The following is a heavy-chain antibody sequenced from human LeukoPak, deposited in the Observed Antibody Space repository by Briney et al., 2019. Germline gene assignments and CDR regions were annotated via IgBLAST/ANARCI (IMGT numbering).Heavy chain of an antibody. V-gene: IGHV3-30*03. J-gene: IGHJ5*02. D-gene: IGHD3-9*01. CDR1: GFTFSSYG. Sequence: PGGSLRLSCAASGFTFSSYGMHWVRQAPGKGLEWVAVISYDGSNKYYADSVKGRFTISRDNAKNSLYLQMNSLRAEDTAVYYCARAVRGYYDILGWFDPWGQGTLVTVSS. CDR2: ISYDGSNK. CDR3: ARAVRGYYDILGWFDP.